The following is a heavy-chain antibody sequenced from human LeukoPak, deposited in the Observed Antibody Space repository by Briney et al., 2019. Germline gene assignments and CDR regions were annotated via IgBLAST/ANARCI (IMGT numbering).Heavy chain of an antibody. J-gene: IGHJ4*02. V-gene: IGHV3-30*18. CDR3: VKDQGEYSSSWYYFDN. CDR2: ISYDGSNE. CDR1: GFTFSSYG. D-gene: IGHD6-13*01. Sequence: PGRSLRLSCAASGFTFSSYGMHWVRQAPGKGLEWVAVISYDGSNEYYADSVKGRFTISRDNSKNTLSLHMSSLRAEDTAVYYCVKDQGEYSSSWYYFDNWGQGTLVTVSS.